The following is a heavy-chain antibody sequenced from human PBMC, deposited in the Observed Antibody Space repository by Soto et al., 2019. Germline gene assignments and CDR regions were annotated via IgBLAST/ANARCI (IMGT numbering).Heavy chain of an antibody. CDR3: ASAADDYGFWSGYLY. CDR1: GFTFSSYA. V-gene: IGHV3-23*02. Sequence: EVQLLESGGGLVQPGGSLRLSCAASGFTFSSYAMSWVRQAPGKGLEWVSSISDSGGSSYYGHSVKGRFTISRDDSKKTLYLQMNNLRAEDTAVYFCASAADDYGFWSGYLYWGQGTLVSVSS. D-gene: IGHD3-3*01. CDR2: ISDSGGSS. J-gene: IGHJ4*02.